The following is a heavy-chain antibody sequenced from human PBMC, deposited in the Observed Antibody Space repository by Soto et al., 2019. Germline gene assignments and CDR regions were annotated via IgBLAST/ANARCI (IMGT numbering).Heavy chain of an antibody. D-gene: IGHD1-26*01. J-gene: IGHJ4*02. V-gene: IGHV3-30-3*01. CDR1: GFTFSSYA. CDR3: ARDLGGATGTYYFDY. Sequence: VQLVESGGGVVQPGRSLRLSCAASGFTFSSYAMHWVRQAPGKGLEWVAVISYDGSNKYYADSVKGRFTISRDNSKNTLYLQMNSLRAEDTAVYYCARDLGGATGTYYFDYWGQGTLVTVSS. CDR2: ISYDGSNK.